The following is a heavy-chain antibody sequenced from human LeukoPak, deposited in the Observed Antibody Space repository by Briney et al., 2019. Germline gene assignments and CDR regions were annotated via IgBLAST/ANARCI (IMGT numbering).Heavy chain of an antibody. V-gene: IGHV1-2*02. Sequence: RGASVKVSCKASGYTFTGYYIHWVRQAPGQGLKWMGWINPNSGGTNYAQKFQGRVTMTRDTSINTAYMELSRLRSDDTAVYYCARGQQWLEAFDYWGLGTLVTVSS. CDR2: INPNSGGT. CDR3: ARGQQWLEAFDY. CDR1: GYTFTGYY. J-gene: IGHJ4*02. D-gene: IGHD6-19*01.